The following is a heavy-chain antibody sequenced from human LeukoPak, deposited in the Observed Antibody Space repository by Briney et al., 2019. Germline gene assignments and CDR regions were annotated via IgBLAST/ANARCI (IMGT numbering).Heavy chain of an antibody. CDR2: IYSGGST. V-gene: IGHV3-53*01. CDR3: ACTHNYYDSSAYYYDDDY. J-gene: IGHJ4*02. Sequence: GGSLRLSCAASGFTVSSNYMSWVRQAPGKGLEWVSVIYSGGSTYYADSVKGRFTDSRDNSKNTLYLQMNSLRAEDTAVYYYACTHNYYDSSAYYYDDDYWGQGTLVTVSS. CDR1: GFTVSSNY. D-gene: IGHD3-22*01.